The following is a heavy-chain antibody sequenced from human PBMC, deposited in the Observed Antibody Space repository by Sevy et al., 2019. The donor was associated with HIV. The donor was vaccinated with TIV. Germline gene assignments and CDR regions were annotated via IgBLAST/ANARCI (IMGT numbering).Heavy chain of an antibody. J-gene: IGHJ4*02. D-gene: IGHD3-22*01. CDR1: GFTFSSYS. Sequence: GGSLRLSCAASGFTFSSYSMNWVRQAPGKGLEWVSSISSSSSYIYYADSVKGRFTISRDNAKNSRYLQMNSLRAEDTAVYYCAREKHYYDSSGYFVFDYWGQGTLITVSS. CDR3: AREKHYYDSSGYFVFDY. CDR2: ISSSSSYI. V-gene: IGHV3-21*01.